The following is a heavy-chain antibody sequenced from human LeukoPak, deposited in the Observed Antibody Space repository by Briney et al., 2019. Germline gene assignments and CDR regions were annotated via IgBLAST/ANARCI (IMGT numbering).Heavy chain of an antibody. CDR3: ARYIYLYYYDSSGSSQYGMDV. CDR1: GGTFSSYA. V-gene: IGHV1-69*04. CDR2: IIPILGIA. D-gene: IGHD3-22*01. Sequence: ASVKVSCKASGGTFSSYAISWVRQAPGQGLEWMGRIIPILGIANYAQKFHGRVTITADKSTSTAYMELSSLRSEDTAVYYCARYIYLYYYDSSGSSQYGMDVWGQGTTVTVSS. J-gene: IGHJ6*02.